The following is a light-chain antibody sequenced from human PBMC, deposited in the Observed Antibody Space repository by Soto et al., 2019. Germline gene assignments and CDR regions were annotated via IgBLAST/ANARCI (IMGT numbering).Light chain of an antibody. CDR1: QTISSC. CDR2: TAS. CDR3: QQYNSYSWT. V-gene: IGKV1-5*03. J-gene: IGKJ1*01. Sequence: DIQMTQSAATLSGSVGDRVTINCLASQTISSCLSWYQQKPGKAPNLLIYTASSLESGVPSRFSGSGSGTEFTLTISSLQPDDFATYYCQQYNSYSWTFGQGTKVDIK.